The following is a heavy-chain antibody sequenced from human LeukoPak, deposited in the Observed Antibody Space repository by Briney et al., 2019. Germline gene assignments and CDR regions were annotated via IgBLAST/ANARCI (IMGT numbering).Heavy chain of an antibody. V-gene: IGHV4-34*01. CDR3: ARGGIIIAARPPTYYFDY. CDR1: GGSFSGYY. J-gene: IGHJ4*02. CDR2: INHSGST. Sequence: NASETLSLTCAVYGGSFSGYYWSWIRQPPGKGLEWIGEINHSGSTNYNPSLKSRVTISVDTSKNQFSLKLSSVTAADTAVYYCARGGIIIAARPPTYYFDYWGQGTLVTVSS. D-gene: IGHD6-6*01.